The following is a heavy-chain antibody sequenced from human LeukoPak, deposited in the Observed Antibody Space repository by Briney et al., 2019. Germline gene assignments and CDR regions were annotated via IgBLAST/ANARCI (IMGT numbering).Heavy chain of an antibody. CDR3: ARAGVYSSSWYSPLDYYYYYMDV. V-gene: IGHV1-2*02. J-gene: IGHJ6*03. Sequence: ASVKVSCKASGYTFTSYGISWVRQAPGQGLEWMGWINPNSGGTNYAQKFQGRVTMTRDTSISTAYMELSRLRSDDTAVYYCARAGVYSSSWYSPLDYYYYYMDVWGKGTTVTVSS. CDR1: GYTFTSYG. CDR2: INPNSGGT. D-gene: IGHD6-13*01.